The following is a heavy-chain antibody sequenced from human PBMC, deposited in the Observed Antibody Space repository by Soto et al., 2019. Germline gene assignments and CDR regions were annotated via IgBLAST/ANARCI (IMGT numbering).Heavy chain of an antibody. CDR2: ISPDGSDK. D-gene: IGHD1-26*01. CDR1: GFTFSSYG. V-gene: IGHV3-30*18. CDR3: VNGWEAAATDYYYYYGMAV. J-gene: IGHJ6*02. Sequence: QVQLVEYGGRVVQPGRSLRLSCAAYGFTFSSYGMHWVRQAPGMGLEWVAAISPDGSDKYYANSVKGRLTISRDNSENTLYVQMDSLRAEDEAVYYCVNGWEAAATDYYYYYGMAVWGQGTTVTVSS.